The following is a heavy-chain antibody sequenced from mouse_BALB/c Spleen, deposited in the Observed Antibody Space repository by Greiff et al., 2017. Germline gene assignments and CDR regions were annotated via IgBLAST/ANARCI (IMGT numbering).Heavy chain of an antibody. CDR2: INPSTGYT. D-gene: IGHD2-4*01. Sequence: QVQLQQSGAELAKPGASVKMSCKASGYTFTSYWMHWVKQRPGQGLEWIGYINPSTGYTEYNQKFKDKATLTADKSSSTAYMQLSSLTSEDSAVYYCARFWIYYDYDGFAYWGQGTLVTVSA. V-gene: IGHV1-7*01. CDR3: ARFWIYYDYDGFAY. J-gene: IGHJ3*01. CDR1: GYTFTSYW.